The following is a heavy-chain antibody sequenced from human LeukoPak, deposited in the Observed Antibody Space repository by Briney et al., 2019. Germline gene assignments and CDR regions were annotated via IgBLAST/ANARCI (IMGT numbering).Heavy chain of an antibody. D-gene: IGHD7-27*01. V-gene: IGHV3-9*01. Sequence: GGSLRLSCAASGFSFEDYAMHWVRQAPGKGLEWVSGIGWNSGNIGYADSVKGRFTISRDNAKNSLYLQMNSLRAEDTAVYYCARDSPANWAQFDYWGQGTLVTVSS. CDR1: GFSFEDYA. CDR2: IGWNSGNI. J-gene: IGHJ4*02. CDR3: ARDSPANWAQFDY.